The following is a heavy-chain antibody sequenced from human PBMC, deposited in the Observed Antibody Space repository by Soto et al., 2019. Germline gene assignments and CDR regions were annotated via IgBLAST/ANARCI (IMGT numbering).Heavy chain of an antibody. CDR2: ISSSSSYT. D-gene: IGHD6-6*01. Sequence: QVQLVESGGGSVKPGGSLRLSCAASGFTFSDYYMSWIRQAPGKGREWVSYISSSSSYTNYADSVKGRFTISRDNAKNSLYLKMNSLRAEDTAVYYCARDRPIAARPDYYYYYGMDVWGQGTTVTVSS. V-gene: IGHV3-11*06. CDR1: GFTFSDYY. CDR3: ARDRPIAARPDYYYYYGMDV. J-gene: IGHJ6*02.